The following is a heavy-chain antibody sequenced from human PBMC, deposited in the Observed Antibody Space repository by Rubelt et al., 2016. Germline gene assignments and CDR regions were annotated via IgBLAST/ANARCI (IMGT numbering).Heavy chain of an antibody. CDR3: ARDHAAGGNIGPFDY. Sequence: QVQLVQSGAEVKKPGASVKVSCKASGYRFTDYYMHWVRQAPGQGLEWVGWINPNSGGTNYAQRFLGRVTMTRDTSSNTAYMELNRLRFDDTALYFCARDHAAGGNIGPFDYWGQGTLVTVSS. D-gene: IGHD1-14*01. J-gene: IGHJ4*02. CDR1: GYRFTDYY. V-gene: IGHV1-2*02. CDR2: INPNSGGT.